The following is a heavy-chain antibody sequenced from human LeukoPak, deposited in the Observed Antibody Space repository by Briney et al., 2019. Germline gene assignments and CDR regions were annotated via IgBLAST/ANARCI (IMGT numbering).Heavy chain of an antibody. V-gene: IGHV3-33*01. Sequence: GGSLRLSCAASGFNFSNYGMHWVRQPPGKGLEWVAVIWYDGSNKYYADSVKGRFTISRDNSKNTLYLQMNSLRAEDTAVYYCARADALYYYGMDVWGQGATVAVSS. J-gene: IGHJ6*02. CDR1: GFNFSNYG. CDR2: IWYDGSNK. CDR3: ARADALYYYGMDV.